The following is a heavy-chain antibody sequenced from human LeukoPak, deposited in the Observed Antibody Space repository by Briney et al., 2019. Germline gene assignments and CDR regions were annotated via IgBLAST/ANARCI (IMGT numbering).Heavy chain of an antibody. V-gene: IGHV1-69*06. CDR3: ARGYCSGGSCAESSHYYYYYYMDV. J-gene: IGHJ6*03. D-gene: IGHD2-15*01. CDR1: GGTFISYA. CDR2: IIPIFGTA. Sequence: SVKVSCKASGGTFISYAISWVRQAPGQGLEWMGGIIPIFGTANYAQKFQGRVTITADKSTSTAYMELSSLRSEDTAVFYCARGYCSGGSCAESSHYYYYYYMDVWGKGTTVTVSS.